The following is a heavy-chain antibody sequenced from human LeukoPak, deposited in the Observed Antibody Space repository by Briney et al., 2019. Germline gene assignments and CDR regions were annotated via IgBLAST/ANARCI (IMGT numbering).Heavy chain of an antibody. CDR2: INHSGST. Sequence: SETLSLTCAVYGGSFSGYYWSWIRQPPGKGLEWIGEINHSGSTNYNPSLKSRVTIPVDTSKNQFSLKLSSVTAADTAVYYCARAEGYCSGGSCWTYYYFDYWGQGTLVTVSS. CDR1: GGSFSGYY. D-gene: IGHD2-15*01. CDR3: ARAEGYCSGGSCWTYYYFDY. V-gene: IGHV4-34*01. J-gene: IGHJ4*02.